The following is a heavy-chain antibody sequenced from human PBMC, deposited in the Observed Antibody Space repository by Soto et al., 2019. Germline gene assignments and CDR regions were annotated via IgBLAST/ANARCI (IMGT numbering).Heavy chain of an antibody. V-gene: IGHV5-10-1*01. CDR1: GYSFTSYW. D-gene: IGHD3-10*01. CDR3: ARNPMVRGVIASYYYYGMDV. Sequence: PGESLKISCKGSGYSFTSYWISWVRQMPGKGLEWMGKIDPSDSYTNYSPSFQGHVTISADKSISTAYLQWSSLKASDTAMYYCARNPMVRGVIASYYYYGMDVWGQGTTVTVS. CDR2: IDPSDSYT. J-gene: IGHJ6*02.